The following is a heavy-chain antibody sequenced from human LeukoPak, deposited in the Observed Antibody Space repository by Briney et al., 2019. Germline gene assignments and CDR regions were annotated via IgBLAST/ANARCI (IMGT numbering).Heavy chain of an antibody. CDR2: ISSNGGST. Sequence: GGSLRLSCAASGFTFSTYWMHWVRQAPGKGLEYVSAISSNGGSTYYADSVKGRFTISRDNSKNTLYLQMSSLRAEDTVVYYCVKGYCSSISCFGDYWGQGTLVTFSS. D-gene: IGHD2-2*01. V-gene: IGHV3-64D*09. CDR1: GFTFSTYW. CDR3: VKGYCSSISCFGDY. J-gene: IGHJ4*02.